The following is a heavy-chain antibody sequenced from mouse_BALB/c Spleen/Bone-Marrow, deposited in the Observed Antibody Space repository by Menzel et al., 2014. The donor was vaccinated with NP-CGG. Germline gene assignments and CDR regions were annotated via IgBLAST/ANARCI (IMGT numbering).Heavy chain of an antibody. J-gene: IGHJ1*01. D-gene: IGHD1-1*01. CDR2: INPYNGDT. CDR1: GYSFTGYF. V-gene: IGHV1-20*02. CDR3: AREGGYYYGSSPYFGV. Sequence: VQLQQSGPELVKPGASVKISCKASGYSFTGYFMNWVMQSHGKSLEWIGRINPYNGDTFYNQKFKGKATLTVDKSSSTAHMELRSLASEDSAVYYCAREGGYYYGSSPYFGVWGAGTTVTVSS.